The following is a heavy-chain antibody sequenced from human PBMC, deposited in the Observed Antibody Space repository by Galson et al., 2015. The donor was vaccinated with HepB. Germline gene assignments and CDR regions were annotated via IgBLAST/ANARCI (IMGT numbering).Heavy chain of an antibody. J-gene: IGHJ6*02. CDR1: GFTFSSYA. D-gene: IGHD3-10*01. CDR3: ARDGPPDITMVRFMDV. Sequence: SLRLSCAASGFTFSSYAMHWVRQAPGKGLEWVAVISYDGSNKYYADSVKGRFTISKDNSKNTLYLQMNSLRAEDTAVYYCARDGPPDITMVRFMDVWGQGTTVTVSS. V-gene: IGHV3-30*04. CDR2: ISYDGSNK.